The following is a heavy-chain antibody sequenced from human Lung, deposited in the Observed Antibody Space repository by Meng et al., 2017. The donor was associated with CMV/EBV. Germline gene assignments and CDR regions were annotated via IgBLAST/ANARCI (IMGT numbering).Heavy chain of an antibody. CDR2: ISHDGYAK. CDR1: GFSSGSAV. Sequence: PWTSMSLSCASSGFSSGSAVMRWFRQAPGEGLECVAAISHDGYAKFYADSVKGLFTISRDHAKNTLYLHLNRLSVDDTALYYCKEVDEWGQGTLAPSPQ. V-gene: IGHV3-30*03. J-gene: IGHJ4*02. CDR3: KEVDE.